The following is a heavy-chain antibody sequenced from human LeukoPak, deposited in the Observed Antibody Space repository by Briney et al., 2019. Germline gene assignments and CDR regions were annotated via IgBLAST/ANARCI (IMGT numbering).Heavy chain of an antibody. CDR3: AKDFSGSYYIFDY. J-gene: IGHJ4*02. CDR1: GFTVSSNY. Sequence: GGSLRLSCAASGFTVSSNYMSWVRQAPGKGLEWVSVIYSGGSTYYADSVKGRFTISRDNSKNTLYLQMNSLRAEDTAVYYCAKDFSGSYYIFDYWGQGTLVTVSS. V-gene: IGHV3-53*01. CDR2: IYSGGST. D-gene: IGHD1-26*01.